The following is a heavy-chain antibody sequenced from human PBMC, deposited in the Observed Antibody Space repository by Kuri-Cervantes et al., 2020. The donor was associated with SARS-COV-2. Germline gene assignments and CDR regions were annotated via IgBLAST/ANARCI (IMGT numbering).Heavy chain of an antibody. CDR1: GGSISGYY. D-gene: IGHD3-3*01. CDR2: IYINGDT. CDR3: ARSGPDFWSNFYL. V-gene: IGHV4-4*07. Sequence: SETLSLTCHVSGGSISGYYLSWIRQSAGKGMEWIGRIYINGDTNYNPSLRSRLTISGDTSKNQFSLRLSSVTAADTAVYFCARSGPDFWSNFYLWGQGTLVTVSS. J-gene: IGHJ4*02.